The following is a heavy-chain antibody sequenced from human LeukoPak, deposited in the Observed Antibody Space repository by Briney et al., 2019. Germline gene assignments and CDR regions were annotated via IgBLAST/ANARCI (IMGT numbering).Heavy chain of an antibody. V-gene: IGHV3-48*01. CDR3: ARDTTVTTTWNYYYYYMDV. Sequence: GGSLRLSCAASGFTFSSYSMNRVRQAPGKGLEWVSYISSSSSTIYYADSVKGRFTISRDNAKNSLYLQMNSLRAEDTAVYYCARDTTVTTTWNYYYYYMDVWGKGTTVTVSS. D-gene: IGHD4-17*01. J-gene: IGHJ6*03. CDR2: ISSSSSTI. CDR1: GFTFSSYS.